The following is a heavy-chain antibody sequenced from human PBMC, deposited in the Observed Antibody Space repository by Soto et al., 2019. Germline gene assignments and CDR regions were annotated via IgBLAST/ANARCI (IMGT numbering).Heavy chain of an antibody. J-gene: IGHJ4*02. CDR2: IIPILGIA. CDR1: GGTFSSYT. V-gene: IGHV1-69*02. D-gene: IGHD1-26*01. Sequence: ASVKVSCKASGGTFSSYTISWVRQAPGQGLEWMGRIIPILGIANYAQKFQGRVTITADKSTSTAYMELSSLRSEDTAVYYCARSPGIVGAPGYWGQGTLVTVSS. CDR3: ARSPGIVGAPGY.